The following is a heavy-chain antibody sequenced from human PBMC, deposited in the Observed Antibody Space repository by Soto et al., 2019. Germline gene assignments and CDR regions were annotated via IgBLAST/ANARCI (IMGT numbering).Heavy chain of an antibody. V-gene: IGHV1-69*12. CDR2: IIPIFGTA. CDR1: GGTFSSYA. D-gene: IGHD3-22*01. CDR3: ASHYDSSGYYYRGLDY. J-gene: IGHJ4*02. Sequence: QVQLVQSGAEVKKPGSSVKVSCKASGGTFSSYAISWVRQAPGQGLEWMGGIIPIFGTADYAQKFQGGVTITADESTSTAYMELSSLRSEDTAVYYCASHYDSSGYYYRGLDYWGQGTLVTVSS.